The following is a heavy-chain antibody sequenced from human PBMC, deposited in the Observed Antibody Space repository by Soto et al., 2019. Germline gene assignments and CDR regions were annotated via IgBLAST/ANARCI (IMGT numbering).Heavy chain of an antibody. Sequence: SETLSLTCTVSGGSISPYYWSWIRQPPGKVLEWIGYISYSGSTNYNPSLKSRVTISVDTSKNQFSLNLRSVTAADTAVYYCERDLEAVPSAFDYWGRGTLVTVSS. CDR1: GGSISPYY. CDR2: ISYSGST. J-gene: IGHJ4*02. D-gene: IGHD6-13*01. V-gene: IGHV4-59*01. CDR3: ERDLEAVPSAFDY.